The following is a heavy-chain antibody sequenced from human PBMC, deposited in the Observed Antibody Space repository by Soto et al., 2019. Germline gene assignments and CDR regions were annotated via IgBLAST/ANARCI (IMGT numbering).Heavy chain of an antibody. J-gene: IGHJ6*02. CDR3: ARGYSSSWYHLAYYYGMDV. CDR2: IGTAGDT. Sequence: GSLRLSCAASGFTFSSHDMHWVRQATGKGLEWVSAIGTAGDTYYPGSVKGRFTISRENAKNSLYLQMNSLRVEDTAVYYCARGYSSSWYHLAYYYGMDVWGQGTTVTVSS. D-gene: IGHD6-13*01. V-gene: IGHV3-13*01. CDR1: GFTFSSHD.